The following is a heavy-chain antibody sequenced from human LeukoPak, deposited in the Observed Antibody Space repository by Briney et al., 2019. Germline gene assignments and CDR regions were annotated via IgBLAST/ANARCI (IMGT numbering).Heavy chain of an antibody. CDR3: ARHYYDSSGPHPYYFDY. D-gene: IGHD3-22*01. V-gene: IGHV3-53*01. J-gene: IGHJ4*02. CDR2: IYSGGST. CDR1: GFTVSSNY. Sequence: PGGSLRLSCAASGFTVSSNYMSWVRRAPGKGLEWVSVIYSGGSTYYADSVKGRFTISRDNSKNTLYLQMNSLRAEDTAVYYCARHYYDSSGPHPYYFDYWGQGTLVTVSS.